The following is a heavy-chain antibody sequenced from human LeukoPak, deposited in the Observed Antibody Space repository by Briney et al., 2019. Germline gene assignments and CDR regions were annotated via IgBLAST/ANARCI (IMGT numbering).Heavy chain of an antibody. D-gene: IGHD3-10*01. CDR2: ISWNSGSI. CDR3: AKDTPSGYYYGSGRLRIYYYYMDV. CDR1: GFTFDAYA. J-gene: IGHJ6*03. Sequence: GRSLRLSCAASGFTFDAYAMHWVRQAPGKGLEWVSGISWNSGSIGYADSVKGRFTISRDNAKNSLYLQMNSLSAEDTALYYCAKDTPSGYYYGSGRLRIYYYYMDVWGKGTTVTISS. V-gene: IGHV3-9*01.